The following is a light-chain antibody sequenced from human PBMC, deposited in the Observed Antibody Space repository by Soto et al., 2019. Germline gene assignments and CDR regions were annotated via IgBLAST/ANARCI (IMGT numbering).Light chain of an antibody. V-gene: IGKV3-20*01. CDR1: QSVSSNY. Sequence: EIVLTQSPGTLSLSPGERATLSCRASQSVSSNYLAWYQQKPGQAPRVLIYVASSRATGIPDRFSGSGSGTHFTLTISRLEPEDFAVYYCRQYGSSPITFGQGTRLEIK. J-gene: IGKJ5*01. CDR3: RQYGSSPIT. CDR2: VAS.